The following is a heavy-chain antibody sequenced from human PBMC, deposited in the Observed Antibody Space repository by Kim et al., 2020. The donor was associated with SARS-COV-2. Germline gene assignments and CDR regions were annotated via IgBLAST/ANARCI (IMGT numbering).Heavy chain of an antibody. Sequence: YADSVKGRFAISRDDSTNALYLQMSSLGVEDTAVYYCAKVIWGATAGANYGGQGILVTVSS. V-gene: IGHV3-23*01. CDR3: AKVIWGATAGANY. D-gene: IGHD6-13*01. J-gene: IGHJ4*02.